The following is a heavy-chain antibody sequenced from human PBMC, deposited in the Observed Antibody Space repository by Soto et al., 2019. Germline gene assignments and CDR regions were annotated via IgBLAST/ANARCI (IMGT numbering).Heavy chain of an antibody. D-gene: IGHD6-13*01. V-gene: IGHV5-51*01. J-gene: IGHJ3*02. Sequence: SMKVSCKVAEDSFTSYWIGWMSKMPGKGLEWVGIIYPGDSDTRYSPSFQGQVTISADKSISTAYLQWSSLKASDTAMYYCARTTLSIAAAVTSAFDIWGQGTMVTVSS. CDR3: ARTTLSIAAAVTSAFDI. CDR2: IYPGDSDT. CDR1: EDSFTSYW.